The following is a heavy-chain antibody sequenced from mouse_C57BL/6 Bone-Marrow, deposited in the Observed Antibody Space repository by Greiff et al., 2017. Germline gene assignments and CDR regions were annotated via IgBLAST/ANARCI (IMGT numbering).Heavy chain of an antibody. CDR1: GYTFTSYW. V-gene: IGHV1-55*01. CDR2: IYPGSGST. D-gene: IGHD1-1*01. Sequence: VQGVESGAELVKPGASVKMSCKASGYTFTSYWITWVKQRPGQGLEWIGDIYPGSGSTNYNEKFKSKATLTVDTSSSTAYMQLSSLTSEDSAVYYCARRWVVDWYFDVWGTGTTVTVSS. J-gene: IGHJ1*03. CDR3: ARRWVVDWYFDV.